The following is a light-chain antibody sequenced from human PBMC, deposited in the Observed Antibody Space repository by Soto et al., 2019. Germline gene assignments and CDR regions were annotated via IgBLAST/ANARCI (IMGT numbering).Light chain of an antibody. J-gene: IGLJ1*01. Sequence: QSVLTQPPSASGTPGQRVTISCSGSSSNIGSNTVNWYQQLPGTAPKLLIYSNNQRPSGVPDRFSGSKSGNTASLTISGLQAEYEADYYCCSYAGSYTYVFGTGTMVTGL. CDR3: CSYAGSYTYV. CDR2: SNN. V-gene: IGLV1-44*01. CDR1: SSNIGSNT.